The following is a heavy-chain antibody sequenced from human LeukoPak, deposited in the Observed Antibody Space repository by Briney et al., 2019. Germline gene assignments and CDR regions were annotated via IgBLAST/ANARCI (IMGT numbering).Heavy chain of an antibody. V-gene: IGHV1-46*01. D-gene: IGHD3-22*01. CDR3: AIPIGTYYDSIFFLDY. J-gene: IGHJ4*02. Sequence: VSVKVSCKASGYTFTSYYMHWVRQAPGQGLEWMGIINPSGGSTSYAQKFQGRVTMTRDTSTSTVYMELSSLRSEDTAVYYCAIPIGTYYDSIFFLDYWGQGTLVTVSS. CDR1: GYTFTSYY. CDR2: INPSGGST.